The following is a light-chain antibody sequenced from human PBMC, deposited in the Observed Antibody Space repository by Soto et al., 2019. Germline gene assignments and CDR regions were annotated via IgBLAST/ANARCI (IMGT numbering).Light chain of an antibody. Sequence: DIQMTQSPSSLSASVGDRVTITCRASQGISNYLAWYQQKPGKVPKLLIYAASTLQSGVPSRFSGSGSGTDFTLTISSLQTEDVATYYCQNYNSALAFGGGTKVEIK. V-gene: IGKV1-27*01. CDR1: QGISNY. CDR2: AAS. CDR3: QNYNSALA. J-gene: IGKJ4*01.